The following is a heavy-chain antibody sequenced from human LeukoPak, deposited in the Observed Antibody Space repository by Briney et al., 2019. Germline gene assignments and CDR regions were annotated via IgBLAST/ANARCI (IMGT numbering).Heavy chain of an antibody. V-gene: IGHV3-21*01. Sequence: GGSLRLSCAASGFTFSSYTMSWVRQAPGKGLEWVSSISSSSGHIYYADSVKGRFTISRDNAKNSLYLQMNSLRAEDTAVYYCAPDTIFGAYWGQGTLVTVSS. CDR3: APDTIFGAY. CDR2: ISSSSGHI. J-gene: IGHJ4*02. CDR1: GFTFSSYT. D-gene: IGHD3-3*01.